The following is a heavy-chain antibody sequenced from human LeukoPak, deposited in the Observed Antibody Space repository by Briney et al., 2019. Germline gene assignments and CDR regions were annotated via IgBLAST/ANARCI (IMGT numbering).Heavy chain of an antibody. V-gene: IGHV1-2*02. D-gene: IGHD3-3*01. CDR1: GYTFTGYY. J-gene: IGHJ4*02. Sequence: ASVKVSCKASGYTFTGYYMHWVRQAPGQGLEWMGWINTNSGGTNYAQKFQGRVTMTRDTSISTAYMELSRLRSDDTAVYYCARLNYDFWSGYYGAIDYWGQGTLVTVSS. CDR2: INTNSGGT. CDR3: ARLNYDFWSGYYGAIDY.